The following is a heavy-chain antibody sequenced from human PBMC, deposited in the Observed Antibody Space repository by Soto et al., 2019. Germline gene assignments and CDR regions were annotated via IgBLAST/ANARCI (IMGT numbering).Heavy chain of an antibody. J-gene: IGHJ4*02. D-gene: IGHD6-6*01. CDR1: GGSISSSSYY. Sequence: PSETLSLTCTVSGGSISSSSYYWGWIRQPPGKGLEWIGSIYYSGSTYYNPSLKSRVTISVDTSKNQFSLKLSSVTAADTAVYYCARSIAARPPQFAYWGQGTLVTVSS. CDR3: ARSIAARPPQFAY. V-gene: IGHV4-39*01. CDR2: IYYSGST.